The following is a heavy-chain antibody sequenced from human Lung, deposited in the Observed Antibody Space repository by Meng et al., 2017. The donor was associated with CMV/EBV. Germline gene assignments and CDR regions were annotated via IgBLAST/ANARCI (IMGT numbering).Heavy chain of an antibody. D-gene: IGHD2-15*01. CDR2: ISGYNGNT. Sequence: QVQLLQSGVEVKKPGASVKVSCKASGYSFTHHGITWVRQAPGQGLEWMGWISGYNGNTHYAQKLQGRVTMTTDTSTSTAYMELRSLRSDDTAVYYCASGTPGRSYCDYWGQGTLVTVSS. V-gene: IGHV1-18*04. J-gene: IGHJ4*02. CDR1: GYSFTHHG. CDR3: ASGTPGRSYCDY.